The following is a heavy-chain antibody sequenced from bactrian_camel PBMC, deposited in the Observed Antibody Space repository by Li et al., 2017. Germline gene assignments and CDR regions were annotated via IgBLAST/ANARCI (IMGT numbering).Heavy chain of an antibody. CDR3: CKGTPPDN. V-gene: IGHV3S40*01. CDR1: GFTFSSRD. Sequence: DVQLVESGGGLVQPGGSLRLSCVASGFTFSSRDMSWVRQAPGKGLEWVSSITNGRRNTDISNYADSVKGRFTISRDSANNTLYLQLNSLKTEDTAMYYRCKGTPPDNWGQGTQVTVS. J-gene: IGHJ4*01. CDR2: ITNGRRNTDIS.